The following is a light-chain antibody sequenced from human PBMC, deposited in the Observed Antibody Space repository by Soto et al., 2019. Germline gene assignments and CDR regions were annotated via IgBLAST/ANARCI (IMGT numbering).Light chain of an antibody. V-gene: IGLV2-8*01. J-gene: IGLJ1*01. Sequence: QSALTQPPSASGSPGQSVAITCTVTSSDVGGYNYVSWYQQHPGKAPKLMIYEVNKRPSGVPDRFSGSKSGNTASLTVSGLQAEDEAGYYCSSYAGSSNVFGTGTKVTVL. CDR1: SSDVGGYNY. CDR3: SSYAGSSNV. CDR2: EVN.